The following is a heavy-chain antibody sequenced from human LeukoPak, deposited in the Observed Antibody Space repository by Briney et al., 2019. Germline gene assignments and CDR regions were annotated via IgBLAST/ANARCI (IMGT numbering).Heavy chain of an antibody. CDR2: ISAYNGNT. D-gene: IGHD2-2*01. J-gene: IGHJ4*02. Sequence: ASVKVSCKASGYTFTSYGISWVRQAPGQGLEWMGWISAYNGNTNYAQKLQGRVTMTTDTSTSTAYMEPRSLRSDDTAVYYCATGYCSSTSCYYFDYWGQGTLVTVSS. CDR1: GYTFTSYG. CDR3: ATGYCSSTSCYYFDY. V-gene: IGHV1-18*01.